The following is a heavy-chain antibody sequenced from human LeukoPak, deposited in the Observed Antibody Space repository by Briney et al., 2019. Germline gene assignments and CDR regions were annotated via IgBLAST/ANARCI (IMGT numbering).Heavy chain of an antibody. Sequence: GGSLRLSCAASGFTFSNYAMHWVRQAPGKGLEWVAVISYDGSYKDYADSVKGRFTISRDNAKNSLYLQMNSLRAEDMALYYCASQIGSGSSQPFDYWGQGTLVTVSS. CDR3: ASQIGSGSSQPFDY. D-gene: IGHD2-15*01. CDR1: GFTFSNYA. CDR2: ISYDGSYK. V-gene: IGHV3-30*04. J-gene: IGHJ4*02.